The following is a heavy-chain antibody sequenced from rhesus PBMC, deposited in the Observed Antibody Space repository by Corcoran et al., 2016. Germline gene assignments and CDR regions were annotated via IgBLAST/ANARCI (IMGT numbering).Heavy chain of an antibody. Sequence: QLQLQESGPGLVKPSETLSVTCAVSGGSISSSYWSWIRQAPWKGLVWIGYIYGSGSSPNYHPSLKSRVTLAGDTSKNQLSMKLSSVTAADTAVYYCATSGVVTEPNYWGQGVLVTVSS. V-gene: IGHV4-169*01. CDR1: GGSISSSY. CDR3: ATSGVVTEPNY. D-gene: IGHD3-16*01. J-gene: IGHJ4*01. CDR2: IYGSGSSP.